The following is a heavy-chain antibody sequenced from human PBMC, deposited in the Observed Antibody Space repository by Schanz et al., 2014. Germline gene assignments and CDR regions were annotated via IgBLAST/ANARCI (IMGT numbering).Heavy chain of an antibody. CDR3: ARAARRTRVVPLYFDY. CDR2: INHGGST. Sequence: QVQLQQWGAGLLKPSETLSLTCAVYGGSFSGYYWSWIRQPPGKGLEWIAEINHGGSTNYNPSIKSRVTISVDPSKNQFSLKLRAVTAADTAVYYGARAARRTRVVPLYFDYWGQGTLVTVSS. J-gene: IGHJ4*02. V-gene: IGHV4-34*01. D-gene: IGHD2-2*01. CDR1: GGSFSGYY.